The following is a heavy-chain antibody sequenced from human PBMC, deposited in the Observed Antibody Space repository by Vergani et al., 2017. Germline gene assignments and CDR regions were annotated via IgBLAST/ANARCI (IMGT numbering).Heavy chain of an antibody. CDR1: GYTFTGYY. CDR3: ARWPAIYSSSWYDFDD. V-gene: IGHV1-2*02. D-gene: IGHD6-13*01. CDR2: INPNSGVT. J-gene: IGHJ4*02. Sequence: QVQLVQSGAEVKKPGASVKVSCKASGYTFTGYYMHWVRQAPGQGREWMGWINPNSGVTNYAQKFQGRVTMTRDKSISTAYMELSRLRSDDTAVYYCARWPAIYSSSWYDFDDWGQGTLVTVAS.